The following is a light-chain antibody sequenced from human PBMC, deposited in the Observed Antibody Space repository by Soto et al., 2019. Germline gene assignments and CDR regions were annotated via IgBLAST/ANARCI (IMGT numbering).Light chain of an antibody. Sequence: QSVLTQPPSASGTPGQRVTISCSGSSSNVENNFLNLYRHLPGTAPKLLIYNDNQRPSGVPDRFAGSKSGTSASLAISGLLSDDELDYYCAAWDDSLNGLLFGGGTQLTVL. V-gene: IGLV1-44*01. CDR2: NDN. J-gene: IGLJ3*02. CDR1: SSNVENNF. CDR3: AAWDDSLNGLL.